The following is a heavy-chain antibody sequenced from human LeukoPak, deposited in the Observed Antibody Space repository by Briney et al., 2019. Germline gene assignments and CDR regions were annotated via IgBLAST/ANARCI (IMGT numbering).Heavy chain of an antibody. CDR1: GGSISSYY. D-gene: IGHD3-22*01. Sequence: PSETLSLTCTVSGGSISSYYWSWIRQPPGKGLEWIGYIYYSGSTNYNPSLKSRVTISVDTSKNQFSLKLSSVTAADTAVYYCARYGGYYDSSGYPDYWGQGTLVTVSS. J-gene: IGHJ4*02. CDR3: ARYGGYYDSSGYPDY. V-gene: IGHV4-59*08. CDR2: IYYSGST.